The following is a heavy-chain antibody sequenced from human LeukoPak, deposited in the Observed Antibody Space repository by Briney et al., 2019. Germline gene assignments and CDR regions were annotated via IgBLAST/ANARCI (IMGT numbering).Heavy chain of an antibody. Sequence: SETLSLTRTISGGSISSYYWSWIRQPPGKGLEWIGYIYYSGSTYYNPSLKSRVTISVDTSKNQFSLKLSSVTAADTAVYYCARALRGSEHYFDYWGQGTLVTVSS. CDR2: IYYSGST. CDR1: GGSISSYY. CDR3: ARALRGSEHYFDY. J-gene: IGHJ4*02. D-gene: IGHD3-10*01. V-gene: IGHV4-59*08.